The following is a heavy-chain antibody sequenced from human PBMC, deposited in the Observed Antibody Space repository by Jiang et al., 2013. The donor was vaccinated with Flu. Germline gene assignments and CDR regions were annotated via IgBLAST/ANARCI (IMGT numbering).Heavy chain of an antibody. CDR1: GGSISSSSYY. J-gene: IGHJ4*02. Sequence: GSGLVKPSETLSLTCTVSGGSISSSSYYWGWIRQPPGKGLEWIGSIYYSGSTYYNPSLKSRVTISVDTSKNQFSLKLSSVTAADTAVYYRARSRRITIFGVGQPYYFDYWDQGTLVTVSS. D-gene: IGHD3-3*01. CDR2: IYYSGST. CDR3: ARSRRITIFGVGQPYYFDY. V-gene: IGHV4-39*07.